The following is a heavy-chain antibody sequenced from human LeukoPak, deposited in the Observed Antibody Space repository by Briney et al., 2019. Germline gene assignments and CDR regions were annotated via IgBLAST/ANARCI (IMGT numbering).Heavy chain of an antibody. Sequence: GGSLRLSCAASRFTFSSYGMHWVRQAPGKGLEWVAVISYDGSNKYYADSVKGRFTISRDNSKNTLYLQMNSLRADDTAVYYCAKVANYGDPRYYGMDVWGQGTTVTVSS. D-gene: IGHD4-17*01. CDR3: AKVANYGDPRYYGMDV. CDR1: RFTFSSYG. CDR2: ISYDGSNK. V-gene: IGHV3-30*18. J-gene: IGHJ6*02.